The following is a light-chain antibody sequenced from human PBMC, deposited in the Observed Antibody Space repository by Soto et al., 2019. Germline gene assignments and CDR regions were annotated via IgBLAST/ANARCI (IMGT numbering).Light chain of an antibody. J-gene: IGKJ2*01. CDR3: QQFGSSPPYT. CDR1: QSVSTKN. CDR2: GAS. V-gene: IGKV3-20*01. Sequence: EIVLTQSPATPSLAPGDRANLSCRASQSVSTKNLAWYQQKPGQAPRLLIFGASSRATGISDRFSGSGSGTDFSLTISRLEPEDFAVYYCQQFGSSPPYTFGQGTKVEIK.